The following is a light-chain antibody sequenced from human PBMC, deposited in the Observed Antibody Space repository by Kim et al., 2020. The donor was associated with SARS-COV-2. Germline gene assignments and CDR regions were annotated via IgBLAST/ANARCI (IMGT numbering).Light chain of an antibody. CDR2: EVF. V-gene: IGLV2-8*01. J-gene: IGLJ2*01. Sequence: GQSVTFSCTGSSSDVGAYNFLSWYQQHPGKAPKLMIYEVFKRPSGVPDRFSASKSGNTASLTVSGLRAEDEADYYCISYAGTKTLVFGGGTKLTVL. CDR3: ISYAGTKTLV. CDR1: SSDVGAYNF.